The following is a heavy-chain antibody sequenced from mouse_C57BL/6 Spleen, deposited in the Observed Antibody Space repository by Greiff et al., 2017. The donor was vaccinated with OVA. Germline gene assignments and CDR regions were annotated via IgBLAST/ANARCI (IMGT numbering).Heavy chain of an antibody. CDR3: ARALYGNYGDY. CDR1: GYSFTGYY. CDR2: INPSTGGT. D-gene: IGHD2-1*01. V-gene: IGHV1-42*01. J-gene: IGHJ2*01. Sequence: VQLQQSGPELVKPGASVKISCKASGYSFTGYYMNWVKQSPEKSLEWIGEINPSTGGTTYNQKFKAKATLTVEKSSSTAYMQLKSLTSEDSAVYYCARALYGNYGDYWGQGTTLTVSS.